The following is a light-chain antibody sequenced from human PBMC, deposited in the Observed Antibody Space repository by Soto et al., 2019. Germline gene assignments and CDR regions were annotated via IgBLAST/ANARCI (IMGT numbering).Light chain of an antibody. Sequence: DIQMTQSPSTLSASVGDRVTITCRASQSISSWLAWYQQKPGKAPKLLIYDASSLESGVPSRFSGSGSGTEFTLTISSLQPEDFATYYCQQLNSYPPYTFGQGTKLEIK. CDR2: DAS. J-gene: IGKJ2*01. CDR3: QQLNSYPPYT. CDR1: QSISSW. V-gene: IGKV1-5*01.